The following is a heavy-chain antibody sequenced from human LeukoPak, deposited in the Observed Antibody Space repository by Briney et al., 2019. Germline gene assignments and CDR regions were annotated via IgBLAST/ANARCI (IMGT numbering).Heavy chain of an antibody. D-gene: IGHD1-26*01. Sequence: ASVKVSCKVSGYTLTELSVHWVRQAPGKGLEWMGGFDPEDGETIYAQKFQGRVTMTEDTSTDTAYMELSSLRSEDTAVYYCATGKRGSYYAEGVFDYWGQGTLVTVSS. V-gene: IGHV1-24*01. J-gene: IGHJ4*02. CDR1: GYTLTELS. CDR3: ATGKRGSYYAEGVFDY. CDR2: FDPEDGET.